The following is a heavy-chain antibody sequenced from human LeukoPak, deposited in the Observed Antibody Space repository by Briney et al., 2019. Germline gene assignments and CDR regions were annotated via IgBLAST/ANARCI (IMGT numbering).Heavy chain of an antibody. CDR2: ISGSGGNT. D-gene: IGHD3-10*01. Sequence: SLRPSCAASRFTSGRVWMTWVRHAPGKRKEWVSGISGSGGNTYYADSVKGRFTISRDSSKNTLSLQMNSLRADDTAVYYCAKYSGSGSPYFDYWGQGTLVTVSS. CDR3: AKYSGSGSPYFDY. J-gene: IGHJ4*02. CDR1: RFTSGRVW. V-gene: IGHV3-23*01.